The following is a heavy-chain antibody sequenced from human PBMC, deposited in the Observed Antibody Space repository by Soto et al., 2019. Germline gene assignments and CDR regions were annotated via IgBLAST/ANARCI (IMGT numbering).Heavy chain of an antibody. Sequence: SLRLSCSASGFTFGSLGMSWVRQAQGKGLEYVSVISNNGGTTYYADSVKGRFTISRDNSKSTLYLQMNSLRAEDTALYYCAKGGSYYYYYGVDVWGQGTTVTVSS. J-gene: IGHJ6*02. CDR1: GFTFGSLG. V-gene: IGHV3-64*04. CDR2: ISNNGGTT. CDR3: AKGGSYYYYYGVDV.